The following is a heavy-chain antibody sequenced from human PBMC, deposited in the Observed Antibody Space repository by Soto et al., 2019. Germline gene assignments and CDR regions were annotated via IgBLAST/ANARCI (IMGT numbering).Heavy chain of an antibody. J-gene: IGHJ4*02. CDR3: ATYGGNSVYFDY. V-gene: IGHV4-59*08. CDR1: GGSISSYW. Sequence: SETLSLTCTVSGGSISSYWWSWIRQPPGKGLEWIGYIFYSGSTNYNPSLKSRVTISVDTSKNQFSLKLSSVTAADTAVYYCATYGGNSVYFDYWGQGTLVTVSS. D-gene: IGHD4-17*01. CDR2: IFYSGST.